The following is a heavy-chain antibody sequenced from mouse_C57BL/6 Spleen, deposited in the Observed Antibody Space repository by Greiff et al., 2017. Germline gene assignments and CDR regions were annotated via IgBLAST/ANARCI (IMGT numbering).Heavy chain of an antibody. V-gene: IGHV5-4*01. Sequence: EVQRVESGGGLVKPGGSLKLSCAASGFTFSSFAMSWVRQTPEKRLEWVATISDGGSYTYYPDNVKGRFTISRDNAKNNLYLQMSHLKSEDTAMYYCARASNYDDFDVWGTGTTVTVSS. J-gene: IGHJ1*03. D-gene: IGHD2-5*01. CDR1: GFTFSSFA. CDR3: ARASNYDDFDV. CDR2: ISDGGSYT.